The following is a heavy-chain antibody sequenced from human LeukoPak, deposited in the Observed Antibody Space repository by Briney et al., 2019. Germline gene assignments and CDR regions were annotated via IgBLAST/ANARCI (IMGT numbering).Heavy chain of an antibody. V-gene: IGHV3-48*01. CDR2: IRSNSRGI. J-gene: IGHJ4*02. D-gene: IGHD1-20*01. CDR3: AVNWNFVY. CDR1: GFTFNSYT. Sequence: PGGSLRLSCAASGFTFNSYTMNWVRQAPGKGLESVSSIRSNSRGINYADSVKGRFTISRDNSKNTLYLQMNSLRAEDTAVYYCAVNWNFVYWGQGTLLTVSS.